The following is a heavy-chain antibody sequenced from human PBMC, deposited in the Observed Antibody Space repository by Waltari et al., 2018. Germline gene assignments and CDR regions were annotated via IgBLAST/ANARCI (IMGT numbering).Heavy chain of an antibody. D-gene: IGHD3-9*01. Sequence: EVQLAESGGGLVKPGGSSRLSCAASGFTFKKAWMNWVRQAPGKGLEWVGRIKSKSDGETTDYAAPVKGRFTISRDDSKNMLYLQMNSLKTEDTAVYYCTTLRPYDILTGLYSSIWGQGTMVTVSS. J-gene: IGHJ3*02. CDR1: GFTFKKAW. CDR3: TTLRPYDILTGLYSSI. V-gene: IGHV3-15*07. CDR2: IKSKSDGETT.